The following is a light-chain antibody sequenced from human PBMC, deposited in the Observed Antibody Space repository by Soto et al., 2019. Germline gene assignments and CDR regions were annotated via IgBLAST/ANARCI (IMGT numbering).Light chain of an antibody. V-gene: IGKV1-39*01. CDR3: HQSNSITWT. CDR1: QGISTY. Sequence: DIQMTQSPSSLSASVGDRVTITCRASQGISTYLNWYQQKPGKAPKVLIYAASSLQSGVPSRFSGSGSETDFTLTISSLQPEDFATYSCHQSNSITWTFGQGTKVEIK. CDR2: AAS. J-gene: IGKJ1*01.